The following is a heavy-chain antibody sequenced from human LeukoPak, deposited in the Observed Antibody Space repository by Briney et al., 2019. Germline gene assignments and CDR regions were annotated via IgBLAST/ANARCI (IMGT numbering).Heavy chain of an antibody. D-gene: IGHD4-17*01. CDR2: IYSSGST. V-gene: IGHV4-4*07. J-gene: IGHJ4*02. Sequence: SETLSLTCTVSGGSISNYYWSWARQPAGKGLEWIGCIYSSGSTTYNPSLKSRVSMSADTSKNQFSLKLNSVTAADTAVYYCARTKLAGDQYFFDYWGQGTLVTVSS. CDR3: ARTKLAGDQYFFDY. CDR1: GGSISNYY.